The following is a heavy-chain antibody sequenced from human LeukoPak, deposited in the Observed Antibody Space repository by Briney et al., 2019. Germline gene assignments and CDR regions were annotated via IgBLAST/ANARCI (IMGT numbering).Heavy chain of an antibody. CDR2: IYYSGST. D-gene: IGHD4-17*01. CDR1: DCSISNYY. J-gene: IGHJ6*02. CDR3: AREDPQTTVPEGMDV. Sequence: SEALALTCTGSDCSISNYYWSWIRQPPGKGLEGIGYIYYSGSTNYNPSLKSRVTISVDTSKNQFSLKLTSVTAADTAVYYCAREDPQTTVPEGMDVWGQGTTVTVSS. V-gene: IGHV4-59*01.